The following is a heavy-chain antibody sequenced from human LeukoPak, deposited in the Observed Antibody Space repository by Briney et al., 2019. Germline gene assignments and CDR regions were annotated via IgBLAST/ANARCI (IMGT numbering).Heavy chain of an antibody. CDR2: TSWNSGSI. D-gene: IGHD3-22*01. V-gene: IGHV3-9*01. Sequence: GGSLRLFCAASGHTFDDYAMHWVRQAPGKGLEWVSGTSWNSGSIGYADSVKGRFTISRDNAKNSLYLQMNSLRAEDTAVYYCARDMAIYYYDSSGYSYYYYYMDVWGKGTTVTISS. CDR1: GHTFDDYA. CDR3: ARDMAIYYYDSSGYSYYYYYMDV. J-gene: IGHJ6*03.